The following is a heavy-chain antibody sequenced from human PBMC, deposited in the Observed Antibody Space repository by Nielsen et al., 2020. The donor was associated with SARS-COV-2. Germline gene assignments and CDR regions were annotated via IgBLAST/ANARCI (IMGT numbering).Heavy chain of an antibody. V-gene: IGHV3-13*04. Sequence: GGSLRLSCAASGFTFSSYDMHWVRQATGKGLEWVSAIGTAGDTYYPDSVKGRFTISRDNSKNTLYLQMNSLRAEDTAVYYCARGPLPDCSSTSCYPRNYYYYYMDVWGKGTTVTVSS. CDR2: IGTAGDT. J-gene: IGHJ6*03. CDR3: ARGPLPDCSSTSCYPRNYYYYYMDV. CDR1: GFTFSSYD. D-gene: IGHD2-2*01.